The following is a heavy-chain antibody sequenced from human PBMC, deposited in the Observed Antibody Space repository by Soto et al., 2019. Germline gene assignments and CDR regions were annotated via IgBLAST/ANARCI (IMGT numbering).Heavy chain of an antibody. D-gene: IGHD5-12*01. CDR3: ARAPQDGYTTRAY. J-gene: IGHJ4*02. Sequence: ASVKVSCKASGYTFTGYYMHWVRQAPGQGLEWMGWINPNSGGTNYAQKFQGWVTMTRDTSISTAYMELSRLRSDDTAVYDCARAPQDGYTTRAYWGQGTLVTVSS. V-gene: IGHV1-2*04. CDR1: GYTFTGYY. CDR2: INPNSGGT.